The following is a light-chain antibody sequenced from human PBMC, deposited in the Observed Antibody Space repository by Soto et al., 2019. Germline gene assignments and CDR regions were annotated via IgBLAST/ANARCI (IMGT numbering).Light chain of an antibody. Sequence: IVFTQSPGTLSFSPGERAPLSCRASQSVSSDYLAWYQQKPGQAPRLLIYDASNRATGIPARFSGSGSGTDFTLTISSLEPEDFAVYYCQQRYNWPLTFGQGTKVDI. CDR3: QQRYNWPLT. J-gene: IGKJ1*01. V-gene: IGKV3-11*01. CDR1: QSVSSDY. CDR2: DAS.